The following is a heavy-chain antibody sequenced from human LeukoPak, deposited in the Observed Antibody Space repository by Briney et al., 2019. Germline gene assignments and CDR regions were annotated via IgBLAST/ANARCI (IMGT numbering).Heavy chain of an antibody. CDR3: ARDLEFPGIAAAGA. J-gene: IGHJ5*02. V-gene: IGHV1-2*02. D-gene: IGHD6-13*01. Sequence: ASVKVSFKASGYTFTGYYMHWVWQPPGQGLEWMGGINLNSGGTNYAQKVQGRVTMTRDTSITTAYMELSRLRSDDTAVYYCARDLEFPGIAAAGAWGQGTLVTVSS. CDR2: INLNSGGT. CDR1: GYTFTGYY.